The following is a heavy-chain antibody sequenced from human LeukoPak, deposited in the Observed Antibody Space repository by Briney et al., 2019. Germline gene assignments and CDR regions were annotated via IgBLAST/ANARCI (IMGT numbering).Heavy chain of an antibody. CDR1: GYTFTDYY. CDR3: ARDGCDGGSLCY. CDR2: INPNSGDT. V-gene: IGHV1-2*02. D-gene: IGHD2-15*01. J-gene: IGHJ4*02. Sequence: GASVKVSCKASGYTFTDYYMHWARQAPGQGLEWMGWINPNSGDTNIAQKFQDRVTMTRDTSITTAYMELSSLRSDDTAVYYCARDGCDGGSLCYWGQGTLVTVSS.